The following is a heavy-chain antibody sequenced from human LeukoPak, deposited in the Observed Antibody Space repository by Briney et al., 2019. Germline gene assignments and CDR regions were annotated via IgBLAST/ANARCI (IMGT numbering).Heavy chain of an antibody. V-gene: IGHV3-74*01. CDR3: AKDRTAASYVLRYFDWHSGYGMDV. Sequence: GGSLRLSCAASGFTFSSYWMHWVRQAPGKGLVWVSRINTDGSSTSYADSVKGRFTISRDNAKNTLYLQMNSLRAEDTAVYYCAKDRTAASYVLRYFDWHSGYGMDVWGQGTTVTVSS. D-gene: IGHD3-9*01. CDR1: GFTFSSYW. CDR2: INTDGSST. J-gene: IGHJ6*02.